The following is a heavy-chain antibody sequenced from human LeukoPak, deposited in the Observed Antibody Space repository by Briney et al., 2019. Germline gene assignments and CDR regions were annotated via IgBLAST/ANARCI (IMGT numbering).Heavy chain of an antibody. D-gene: IGHD4-23*01. Sequence: GGSLRLSCAASGFTFDDYGMSWVRQAPGKGLEWVSNIKWNGGSTGYADSVKGRFTISRDNAKNSLYLQMNSLRAEDTALYYCARHYYGGNSPLDYWGQGTLVTVSS. V-gene: IGHV3-20*04. CDR1: GFTFDDYG. CDR2: IKWNGGST. CDR3: ARHYYGGNSPLDY. J-gene: IGHJ4*02.